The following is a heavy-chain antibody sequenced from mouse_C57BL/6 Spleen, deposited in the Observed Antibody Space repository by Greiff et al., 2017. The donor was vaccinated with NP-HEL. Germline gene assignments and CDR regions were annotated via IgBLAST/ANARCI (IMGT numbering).Heavy chain of an antibody. CDR1: GFTFKNSY. CDR3: VPWGVCAMDD. Sequence: EVQLQQSVAELVRPGASVKLSCTASGFTFKNSYMHWVKQRPEQGLEWIGRIDPENGNTKYAAKFQGKATITADTSSNTAYLQLSRLTSEDTAICYCVPWGVCAMDDWGQGTTVTVSS. CDR2: IDPENGNT. J-gene: IGHJ4*01. V-gene: IGHV14-3*01.